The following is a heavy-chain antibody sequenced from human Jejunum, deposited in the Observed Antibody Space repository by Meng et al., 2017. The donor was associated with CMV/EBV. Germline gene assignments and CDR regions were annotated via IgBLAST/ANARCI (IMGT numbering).Heavy chain of an antibody. Sequence: SCRPAGGTYSSHGISWVRQAPGQGLEWMGGIIPPFAKINYAQKLQGRVTFTTDESATTAYMELSGLRFGDTAVYYCARESPTAALLYWGQGTLVTVS. CDR3: ARESPTAALLY. D-gene: IGHD6-13*01. CDR1: GGTYSSHG. J-gene: IGHJ4*02. CDR2: IIPPFAKI. V-gene: IGHV1-69*05.